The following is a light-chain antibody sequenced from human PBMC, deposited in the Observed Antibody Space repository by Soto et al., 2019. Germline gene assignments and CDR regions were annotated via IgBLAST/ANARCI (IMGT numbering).Light chain of an antibody. Sequence: QSVLTQPASVSGSPGQSITISCTGTSSDVGGYKNVSWYQQHPGKAPKLMIYEVSNRPSGVSNRFSGSKSGNTASLTISGLQPEDEADYYCSSYTSSSTVVFGGGTKVTVL. J-gene: IGLJ2*01. V-gene: IGLV2-14*01. CDR1: SSDVGGYKN. CDR2: EVS. CDR3: SSYTSSSTVV.